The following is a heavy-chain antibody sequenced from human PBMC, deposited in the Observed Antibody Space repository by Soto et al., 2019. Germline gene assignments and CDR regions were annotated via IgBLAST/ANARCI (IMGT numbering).Heavy chain of an antibody. Sequence: VGSLRLSCAASGFTFSSYAMSWVRQVPGKGLEWVSAISGGGGSTYYADSVKGRFTISRDKSKNTLYLQMNSLRADDTAVYCCGRDPRTNVFAYWCQGNLVTGSS. CDR2: ISGGGGST. V-gene: IGHV3-23*01. J-gene: IGHJ4*02. CDR1: GFTFSSYA. CDR3: GRDPRTNVFAY.